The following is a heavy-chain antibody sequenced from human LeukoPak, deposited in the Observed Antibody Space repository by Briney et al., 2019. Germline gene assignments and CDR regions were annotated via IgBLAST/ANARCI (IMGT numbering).Heavy chain of an antibody. J-gene: IGHJ3*02. CDR1: GGSISSYY. Sequence: SETLSLTCTVSGGSISSYYWSWIRQPPGKGLEWIGYIYYSGSTNYNPSLKSRVTISVDTSKNQFSLKLSSVTAADTAVYYCARYYCDSGNAAFDIWGQGTMVTVSS. CDR3: ARYYCDSGNAAFDI. D-gene: IGHD3-22*01. V-gene: IGHV4-59*08. CDR2: IYYSGST.